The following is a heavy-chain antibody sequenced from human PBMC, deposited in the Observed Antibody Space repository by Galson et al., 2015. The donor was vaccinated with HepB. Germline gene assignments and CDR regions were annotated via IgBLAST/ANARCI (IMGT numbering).Heavy chain of an antibody. CDR1: GGTFSSYA. CDR2: IIPIFGTA. CDR3: ARVWRGGYGYDAFDI. D-gene: IGHD5-12*01. J-gene: IGHJ3*02. V-gene: IGHV1-69*13. Sequence: SVKVSCKASGGTFSSYAISWVRQAPGQGLEWMGGIIPIFGTANYAQKFQGRVTITADESTSTAYMELSSLRSEDTAVYYCARVWRGGYGYDAFDIWGQGTMVTVSS.